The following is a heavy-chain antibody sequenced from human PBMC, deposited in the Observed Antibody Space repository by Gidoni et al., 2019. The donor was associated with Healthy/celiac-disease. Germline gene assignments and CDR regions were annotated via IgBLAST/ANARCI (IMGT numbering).Heavy chain of an antibody. V-gene: IGHV5-51*01. CDR2: IYPGYSDT. Sequence: EVQLVQSGAEVKQPGESLKISCKGSGYSFTSYWIGWVRQMPGKGLEWMGIIYPGYSDTRYSPSFQCQCTISADKSISTAYLQLSSLKASDTAMYYCASPTVANAFDIWGQGTMVTVSS. CDR3: ASPTVANAFDI. CDR1: GYSFTSYW. D-gene: IGHD4-17*01. J-gene: IGHJ3*02.